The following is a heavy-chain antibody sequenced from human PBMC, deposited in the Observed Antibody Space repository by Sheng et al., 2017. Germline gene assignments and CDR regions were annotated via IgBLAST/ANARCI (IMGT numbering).Heavy chain of an antibody. J-gene: IGHJ4*02. D-gene: IGHD2-15*01. CDR1: GYTFTGYY. V-gene: IGHV1-2*02. CDR3: ARSCCSGGSCYSYFDY. CDR2: INPNSGGT. Sequence: QVQLVQSGAEVKKPGASVKVSCKASGYTFTGYYMHWVRQAPGQGLEWMGWINPNSGGTNYAQKFQGRVTMTRDTSISTAYMELSRLRSDDTAVYYCARSCCSGGSCYSYFDYWGQGTLVTVSS.